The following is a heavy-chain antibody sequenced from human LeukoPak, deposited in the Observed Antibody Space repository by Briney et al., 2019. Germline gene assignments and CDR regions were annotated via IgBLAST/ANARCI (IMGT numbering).Heavy chain of an antibody. CDR3: ARGHVWFDP. J-gene: IGHJ5*02. V-gene: IGHV3-7*05. Sequence: GGSLRLSCAASGFTFSSYAMSWVRQAPGKGLEWVANIKQDGSEKYYVDSVKGRFTISRDNAKNSLYLQMNSLRAEDMAVYYCARGHVWFDPWGQGTLVTVSS. CDR2: IKQDGSEK. CDR1: GFTFSSYA.